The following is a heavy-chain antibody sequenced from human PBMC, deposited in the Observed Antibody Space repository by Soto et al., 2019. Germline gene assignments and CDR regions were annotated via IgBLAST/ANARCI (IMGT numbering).Heavy chain of an antibody. J-gene: IGHJ5*02. CDR3: ARGRGYSYGLDP. V-gene: IGHV4-59*08. CDR2: IYYSGST. D-gene: IGHD5-18*01. CDR1: GGSINTYY. Sequence: SETLSLTCTVSGGSINTYYWSWFRQPPGKGLEWIGYIYYSGSTTYNPSLKSRVTISVDTSKNQFSLSLSSVTAADTAVYYCARGRGYSYGLDPWGQGTLVTVS.